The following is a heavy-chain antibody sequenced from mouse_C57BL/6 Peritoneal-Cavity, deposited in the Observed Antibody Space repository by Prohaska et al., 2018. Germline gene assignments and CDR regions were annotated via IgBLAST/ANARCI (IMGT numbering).Heavy chain of an antibody. D-gene: IGHD1-2*01. CDR2: IKPDSSTI. Sequence: EVKLLQSGGGLVQPGGSLKLSCAASGIDFSRYWMSWVRRAPGKGLEWIGEIKPDSSTINYAPSLKDKFIISIDNAKNTLYLQMSKLRSADTALCYCARRGCDGGWYFDVWGTATTVTVSS. J-gene: IGHJ1*03. CDR1: GIDFSRYW. CDR3: ARRGCDGGWYFDV. V-gene: IGHV4-1*01.